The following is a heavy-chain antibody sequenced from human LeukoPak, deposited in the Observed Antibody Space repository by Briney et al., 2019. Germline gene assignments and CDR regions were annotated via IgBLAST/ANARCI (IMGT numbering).Heavy chain of an antibody. CDR2: INHSGST. CDR1: GGSFSGYY. J-gene: IGHJ4*02. V-gene: IGHV4-34*01. D-gene: IGHD3-16*02. Sequence: SETLSLTCAVYGGSFSGYYWSWIRQPPGKGLEWIGEINHSGSTNYNPSLKSRVTISVDTSKNQFSLKLSSVTAADTAVYYCATGLGRLGELSLNPGYWGQGTLVTVSS. CDR3: ATGLGRLGELSLNPGY.